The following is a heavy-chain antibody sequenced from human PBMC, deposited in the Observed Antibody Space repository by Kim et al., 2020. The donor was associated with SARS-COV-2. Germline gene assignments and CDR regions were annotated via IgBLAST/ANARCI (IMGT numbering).Heavy chain of an antibody. J-gene: IGHJ4*02. CDR1: GGTFSSYA. CDR2: IIPIFCTA. V-gene: IGHV1-69*13. CDR3: VRCHITFGGVIGFFDY. Sequence: SVKVSCKASGGTFSSYAISWVRQAPGQGLEWMGGIIPIFCTANYAQKFQGRVTITADESTSTAYMELSSLRSEDTAVYYCVRCHITFGGVIGFFDYWGQGTLVTVSS. D-gene: IGHD3-16*02.